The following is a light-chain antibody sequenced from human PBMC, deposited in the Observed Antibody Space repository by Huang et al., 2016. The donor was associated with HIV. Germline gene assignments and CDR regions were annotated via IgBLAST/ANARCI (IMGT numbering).Light chain of an antibody. V-gene: IGKV1-39*01. CDR2: AAS. Sequence: DIQMTQSPSSLSASVGDRVTITCRASQRISTFLNWYQQRPGTAPKLLIHAASRLQSGVPSRFIGTGSGTHFTLTISSLQPEDFATYYCQQSSSAPLTFGGGTKVEIK. CDR1: QRISTF. CDR3: QQSSSAPLT. J-gene: IGKJ4*01.